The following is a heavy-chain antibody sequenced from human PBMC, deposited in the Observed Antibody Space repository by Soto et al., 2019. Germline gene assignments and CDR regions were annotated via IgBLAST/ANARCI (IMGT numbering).Heavy chain of an antibody. CDR3: AKQRAGYGSGSDTFYFDF. V-gene: IGHV3-23*01. D-gene: IGHD3-10*01. CDR2: LSGSGGTT. CDR1: GFTFSTYA. Sequence: GGSLRLSCSTSGFTFSTYAMNWVRQAPGKGLEWVSALSGSGGTTYYADSVRGRFTISRDNSKDTLFLQMSSLRAEDTALYYCAKQRAGYGSGSDTFYFDFWGQGTLVTVSS. J-gene: IGHJ4*02.